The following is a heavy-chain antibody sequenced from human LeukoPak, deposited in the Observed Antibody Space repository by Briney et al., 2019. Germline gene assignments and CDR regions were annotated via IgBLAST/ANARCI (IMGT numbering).Heavy chain of an antibody. D-gene: IGHD3-22*01. CDR3: ARYYEEGYDAFDI. Sequence: PSETLSLTCTVSGGSISSGSYYWSWIRQPAGKGLEWIGRIYTSGSTNYNPSLKSRVTMSVDTSKNQFSLKLSSVTAADTAVYYCARYYEEGYDAFDIWGQGTMVTVSS. CDR1: GGSISSGSYY. V-gene: IGHV4-61*02. J-gene: IGHJ3*02. CDR2: IYTSGST.